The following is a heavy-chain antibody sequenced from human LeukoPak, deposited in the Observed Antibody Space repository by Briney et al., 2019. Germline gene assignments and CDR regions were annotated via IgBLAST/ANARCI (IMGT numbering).Heavy chain of an antibody. CDR3: ARDADGNLDH. CDR2: IGVGSSSTI. V-gene: IGHV3-48*02. J-gene: IGHJ4*02. D-gene: IGHD4-23*01. Sequence: GGSLRLSCAASGFSFSDFYMNWVRRAPGRGLEWVSFIGVGSSSTIYHADSVKGRFTISRDNAKNSLYLQMSSLRDEDTAVYYCARDADGNLDHWGQGTLVTVSS. CDR1: GFSFSDFY.